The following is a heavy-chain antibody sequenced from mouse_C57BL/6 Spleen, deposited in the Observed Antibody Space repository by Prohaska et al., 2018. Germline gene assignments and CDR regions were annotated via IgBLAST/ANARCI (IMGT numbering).Heavy chain of an antibody. D-gene: IGHD2-4*01. CDR2: INPNNGGT. J-gene: IGHJ4*01. Sequence: HGKSLEWIGDINPNNGGTSYNQKFKGKATLTVDKSSSTAYMELRSLTSEDSAVYYCARWGKNGNDYDYAMDYWGQGTSVTVSS. CDR3: ARWGKNGNDYDYAMDY. V-gene: IGHV1-26*01.